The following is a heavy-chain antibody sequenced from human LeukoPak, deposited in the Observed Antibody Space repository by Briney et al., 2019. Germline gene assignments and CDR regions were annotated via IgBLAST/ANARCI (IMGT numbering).Heavy chain of an antibody. CDR3: ARGSVVPAADFDY. CDR1: GGSFSGYY. CDR2: INHSGST. Sequence: SETLSLTCAVYGGSFSGYYWSWIRQPPGKGLEWIGEINHSGSTNYNPSLKSRVTISVDTSKNQFPLKLSSVTAADTAVYYCARGSVVPAADFDYWGQGTLVTVSS. J-gene: IGHJ4*02. D-gene: IGHD2-2*01. V-gene: IGHV4-34*01.